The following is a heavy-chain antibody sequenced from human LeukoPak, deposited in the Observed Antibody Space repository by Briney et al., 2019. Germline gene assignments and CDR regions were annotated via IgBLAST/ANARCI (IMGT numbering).Heavy chain of an antibody. V-gene: IGHV4-34*01. D-gene: IGHD3-22*01. CDR2: INHSGST. Sequence: SETLSLTCAVYGGSFSGYYWSWIRQPPGKGLEWIGEINHSGSTNYNPSLKSRVTISVDTSKNQFSLKLSSVTAADTAVYYCARRPDYYYDSSGYSSWGQGTLVTVSS. CDR1: GGSFSGYY. CDR3: ARRPDYYYDSSGYSS. J-gene: IGHJ5*02.